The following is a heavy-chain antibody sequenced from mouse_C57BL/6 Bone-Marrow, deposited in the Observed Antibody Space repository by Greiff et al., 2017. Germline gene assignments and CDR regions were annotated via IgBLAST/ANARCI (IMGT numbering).Heavy chain of an antibody. CDR3: AISIYDGYLRLPYWYFDV. J-gene: IGHJ1*03. D-gene: IGHD2-3*01. CDR2: IDPEDGET. V-gene: IGHV14-2*01. CDR1: GFNIKDYY. Sequence: VQLQQSGAELVKPGASVKLSCTASGFNIKDYYMHWVKQRTEQGLEWIGRIDPEDGETKSAPKFPGKATITADTSSNPPYLHLSSLTSEGTAVYYCAISIYDGYLRLPYWYFDVWGTGTTVTVSS.